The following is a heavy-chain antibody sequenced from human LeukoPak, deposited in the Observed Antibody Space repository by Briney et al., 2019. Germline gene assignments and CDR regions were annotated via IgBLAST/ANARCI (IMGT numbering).Heavy chain of an antibody. D-gene: IGHD2-8*02. J-gene: IGHJ5*02. Sequence: PSETLSLTCTVSGGSISSSRYYWGWIRQPPGKGLEWIGSIHYSGSTYYNPSLKSRVTVSVDTSENQFSLKLSSVAAADTAVYYCARFLVGRFDPWGQGTLVTVSS. V-gene: IGHV4-39*07. CDR1: GGSISSSRYY. CDR2: IHYSGST. CDR3: ARFLVGRFDP.